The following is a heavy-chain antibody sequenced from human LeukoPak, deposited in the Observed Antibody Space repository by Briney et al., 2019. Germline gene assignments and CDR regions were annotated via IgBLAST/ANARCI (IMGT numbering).Heavy chain of an antibody. CDR3: ARAKPLFEITIFGVDPPDY. CDR2: INAGNGNT. CDR1: GYTFTSYA. V-gene: IGHV1-3*01. J-gene: IGHJ4*02. Sequence: ASVKVSCKASGYTFTSYAMHWVRQAPGQRLEWMGWINAGNGNTKYSQKFQGRVTITRDTSASTAYMELSSLRSEDTAVYYCARAKPLFEITIFGVDPPDYWGQGTLVTVSS. D-gene: IGHD3-3*01.